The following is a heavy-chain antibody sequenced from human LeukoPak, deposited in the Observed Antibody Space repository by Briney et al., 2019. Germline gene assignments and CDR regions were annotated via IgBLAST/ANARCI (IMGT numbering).Heavy chain of an antibody. J-gene: IGHJ4*02. D-gene: IGHD4-23*01. Sequence: SETLSLTCAVYGGSFSGYYWSWIRQPPEKGREWIGEINHSGSTNYNPSLKSRVTISVDTSKNQFSLKLSSVTAADTAVYYCARETTVVPYYFDYWGQGTLVTVSS. CDR3: ARETTVVPYYFDY. CDR2: INHSGST. CDR1: GGSFSGYY. V-gene: IGHV4-34*01.